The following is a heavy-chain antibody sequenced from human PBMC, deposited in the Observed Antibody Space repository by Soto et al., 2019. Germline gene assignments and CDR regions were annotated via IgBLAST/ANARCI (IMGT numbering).Heavy chain of an antibody. CDR2: ISPYNGDT. V-gene: IGHV1-18*01. D-gene: IGHD2-21*01. CDR3: ARGGIYSSEGIDY. Sequence: ASVKVSCKASGYTFTNHGISWVRQAPGEGLEWMGWISPYNGDTNNAQKFQGRVTMTTDTPTNTGFMELTRLTSDDTAVSYCARGGIYSSEGIDYSGPATLVTVSS. J-gene: IGHJ4*02. CDR1: GYTFTNHG.